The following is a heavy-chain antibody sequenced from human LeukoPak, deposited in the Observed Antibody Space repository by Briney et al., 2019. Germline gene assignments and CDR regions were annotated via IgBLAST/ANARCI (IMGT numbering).Heavy chain of an antibody. D-gene: IGHD3-22*01. V-gene: IGHV3-49*03. Sequence: GGSLRLXCTASGFTFGDYAMSWFRQAPGKELESVGFIRSKAYGGTTEYAASVKGRFTISRDDSKSIAYLQMNSLKTEDTAVYYCTRSSGYFGYWGQGTLVTVSS. J-gene: IGHJ4*02. CDR2: IRSKAYGGTT. CDR1: GFTFGDYA. CDR3: TRSSGYFGY.